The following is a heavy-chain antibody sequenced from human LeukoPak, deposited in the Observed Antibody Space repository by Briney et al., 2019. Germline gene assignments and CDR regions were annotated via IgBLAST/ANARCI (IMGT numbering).Heavy chain of an antibody. CDR2: IYYSGST. D-gene: IGHD6-13*01. Sequence: SETLSLTCTVSGGSISSYYWSWIRQPPGKGLEWIGYIYYSGSTNYNPSLKSRATISVDTSKNQFSLNLSSVTAADTAVYYCARADYSSSWSHDYYYMDVWGKGTTVTVSS. V-gene: IGHV4-59*08. J-gene: IGHJ6*03. CDR3: ARADYSSSWSHDYYYMDV. CDR1: GGSISSYY.